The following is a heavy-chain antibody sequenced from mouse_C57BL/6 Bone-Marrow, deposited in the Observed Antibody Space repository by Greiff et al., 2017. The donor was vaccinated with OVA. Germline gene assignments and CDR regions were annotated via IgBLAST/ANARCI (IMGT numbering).Heavy chain of an antibody. CDR3: ARSYYYGSSPADY. Sequence: EVMLVESGGGLVKPGGSLKLSCAASGFTFSDYGMHWVRQAPEKGLEWVAYISSGSSTIYYAHTVKGRFTISRDNAKNTLFLQMTSLRSEDTAMYYCARSYYYGSSPADYWGQGTTLTVSS. D-gene: IGHD1-1*01. J-gene: IGHJ2*01. CDR2: ISSGSSTI. CDR1: GFTFSDYG. V-gene: IGHV5-17*01.